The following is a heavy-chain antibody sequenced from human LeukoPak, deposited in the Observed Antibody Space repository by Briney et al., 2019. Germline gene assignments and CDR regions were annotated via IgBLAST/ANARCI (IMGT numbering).Heavy chain of an antibody. Sequence: GGSLRLSCAASGFTFSSYGMHWVRQAPGKGLEWVAVISYDGSNKYYADSVKGRFTISRDNSKNTLYLQMNSLRAEGTAVYYCAKRGYCSSTSCYFGSGWFDPWGQGTLVTVSS. V-gene: IGHV3-30*18. J-gene: IGHJ5*02. CDR3: AKRGYCSSTSCYFGSGWFDP. D-gene: IGHD2-2*01. CDR2: ISYDGSNK. CDR1: GFTFSSYG.